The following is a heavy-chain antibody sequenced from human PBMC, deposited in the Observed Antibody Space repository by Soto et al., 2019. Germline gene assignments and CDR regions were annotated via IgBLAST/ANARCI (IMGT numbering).Heavy chain of an antibody. CDR2: INHSGST. Sequence: SETLALTCAVYGGSFSGSYWSGMRQPPGKGLEWSGEINHSGSTNYNPSLKSRVTISVDTSKNQSSLKLSSVTAADTAVYYCARVAGLYYVILTGYYRRTYFGYWGQGTRVTVA. CDR1: GGSFSGSY. J-gene: IGHJ4*02. CDR3: ARVAGLYYVILTGYYRRTYFGY. D-gene: IGHD3-9*01. V-gene: IGHV4-34*01.